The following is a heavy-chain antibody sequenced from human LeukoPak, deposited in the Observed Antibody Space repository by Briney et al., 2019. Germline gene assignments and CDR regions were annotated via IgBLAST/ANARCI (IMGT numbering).Heavy chain of an antibody. CDR2: IFHSGST. J-gene: IGHJ5*02. CDR3: AGSDYYPPYYWFDP. D-gene: IGHD3-3*01. Sequence: SETLSLTRTVSGYAISSGYYWGWIRQPPGKGLEWIGCIFHSGSTYYNPTLKSRVNIPVDTSKNQFSLKLSSVTAADTAVYYCAGSDYYPPYYWFDPWGPGTLVTVSS. CDR1: GYAISSGYY. V-gene: IGHV4-38-2*02.